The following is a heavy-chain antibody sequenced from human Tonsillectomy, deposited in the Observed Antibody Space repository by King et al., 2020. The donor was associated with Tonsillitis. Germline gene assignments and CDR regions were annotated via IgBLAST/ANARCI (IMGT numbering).Heavy chain of an antibody. CDR3: ARDRNSGWLGYYFDY. Sequence: VQLQESGPGLVKPSQTLSLTCSVSGGSISSGSYYWSWIRQPAGKGLEWIGRIYTSGSTNYNPSLKSRVTISVDTSKNQFSLKLSSVTAADTAVYYCARDRNSGWLGYYFDYWGQGTLVTVSS. V-gene: IGHV4-61*02. CDR1: GGSISSGSYY. J-gene: IGHJ4*02. D-gene: IGHD6-19*01. CDR2: IYTSGST.